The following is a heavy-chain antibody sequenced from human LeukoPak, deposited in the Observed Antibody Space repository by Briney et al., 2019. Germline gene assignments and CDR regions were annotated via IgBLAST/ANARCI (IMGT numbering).Heavy chain of an antibody. J-gene: IGHJ4*02. Sequence: ASVKVSCTASGYTFTSYDINWVRQATGQGLEWMGWMNPNSGNTGYAQKFQGRVTITRNTSISTAYMELSSLRSEDTAVYYCARSLDDSSGYYADYWGQGTLVTVSS. CDR1: GYTFTSYD. D-gene: IGHD3-22*01. V-gene: IGHV1-8*03. CDR2: MNPNSGNT. CDR3: ARSLDDSSGYYADY.